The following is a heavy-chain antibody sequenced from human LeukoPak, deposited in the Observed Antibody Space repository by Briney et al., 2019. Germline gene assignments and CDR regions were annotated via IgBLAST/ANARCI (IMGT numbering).Heavy chain of an antibody. CDR3: VREWDHTRMTFDI. J-gene: IGHJ3*02. V-gene: IGHV1-18*01. Sequence: ASVKVSCKASGYTFTSYAMNWVRQAPGQGLEWMGWIGTYNGNTKYAQEFQGRVTMTTDTSTSTGYMELRNLRSDDTAVYFCVREWDHTRMTFDIWGQGTKVTVSS. D-gene: IGHD1-26*01. CDR2: IGTYNGNT. CDR1: GYTFTSYA.